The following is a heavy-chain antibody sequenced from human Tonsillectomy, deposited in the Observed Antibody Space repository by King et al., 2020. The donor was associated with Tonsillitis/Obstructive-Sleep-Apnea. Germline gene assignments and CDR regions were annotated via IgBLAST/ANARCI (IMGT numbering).Heavy chain of an antibody. CDR3: ARISSSYYDICGYYWDTYHL. V-gene: IGHV2-70*01. D-gene: IGHD3-22*01. Sequence: VTLKESGPALVKPTQTLTLTCSFSGFSLTTYGMCVSWIRQPPGKALEWLALIDWDDDKFYSTSLKSRLTISKDDSKNQVVLTMTNMDPLDTATYFCARISSSYYDICGYYWDTYHLWGQGTVVTVSS. CDR1: GFSLTTYGMC. J-gene: IGHJ3*01. CDR2: IDWDDDK.